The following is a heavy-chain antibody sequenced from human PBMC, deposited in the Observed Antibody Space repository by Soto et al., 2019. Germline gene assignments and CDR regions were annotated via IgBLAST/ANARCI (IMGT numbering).Heavy chain of an antibody. J-gene: IGHJ6*03. CDR1: GYTFTSYG. V-gene: IGHV1-18*01. CDR3: ARDLTGERDYYYYMDV. D-gene: IGHD7-27*01. CDR2: ISAYNGNT. Sequence: ASVKVSCKASGYTFTSYGISWGRQAPGQGLEWMGWISAYNGNTNYAQKLQGRVTMTTDTSTSTAYMELRSLRSDDTAVYYCARDLTGERDYYYYMDVWGKGTTVTVSS.